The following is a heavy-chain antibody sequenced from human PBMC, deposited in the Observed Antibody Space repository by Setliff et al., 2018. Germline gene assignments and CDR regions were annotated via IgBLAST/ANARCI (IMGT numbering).Heavy chain of an antibody. V-gene: IGHV1-2*02. J-gene: IGHJ2*01. CDR1: GYTFTSYD. CDR2: INPNSGGT. Sequence: GASVKVSCKASGYTFTSYDINWVRQAPGQGLEWMGWINPNSGGTNYAQKFQGRVTMTRDTSISTAYMELSRLRSDDTAVYYCARDYYYYDSSGYYYANWYFDLWGRGTLVTVSS. D-gene: IGHD3-22*01. CDR3: ARDYYYYDSSGYYYANWYFDL.